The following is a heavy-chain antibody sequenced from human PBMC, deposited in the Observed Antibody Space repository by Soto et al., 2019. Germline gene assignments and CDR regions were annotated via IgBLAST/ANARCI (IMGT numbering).Heavy chain of an antibody. Sequence: AETLSLACPFAAGSISIYYWNWIRQPPGKGLEWSGYIYYSGSTNYNPSLKSRVTISVDTSKNQFSLKLSSVTAADTAVYYCARDTPRFWSGYYHSDHFDYWGQGTMVTVSS. CDR2: IYYSGST. CDR1: AGSISIYY. J-gene: IGHJ4*02. D-gene: IGHD3-3*01. V-gene: IGHV4-59*01. CDR3: ARDTPRFWSGYYHSDHFDY.